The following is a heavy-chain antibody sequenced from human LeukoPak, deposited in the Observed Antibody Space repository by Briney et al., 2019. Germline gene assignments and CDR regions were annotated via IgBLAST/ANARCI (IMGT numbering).Heavy chain of an antibody. Sequence: GGSLRLSCAASGFTFSSYAMSWVRQAPGKGLEWVSAIGGSGSTTYYADSVKGRFTISRDNSKNTLYLQMNSLRAEDTAVYYSAKDTASSWWYFDLWGRGTLVTVSS. J-gene: IGHJ2*01. CDR2: IGGSGSTT. CDR1: GFTFSSYA. D-gene: IGHD5-18*01. V-gene: IGHV3-23*01. CDR3: AKDTASSWWYFDL.